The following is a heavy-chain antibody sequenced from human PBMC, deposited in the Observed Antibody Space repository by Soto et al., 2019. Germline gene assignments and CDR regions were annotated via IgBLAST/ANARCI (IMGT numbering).Heavy chain of an antibody. V-gene: IGHV3-13*01. D-gene: IGHD3-10*01. CDR3: ARGQITMVRGVIIDHDFDY. Sequence: GGSLRLSCAASGFTFSSYDMHWVRQATGKGLEWVSAIGTAGDTYYPGSVKGRFTISRENAKNSLYLQMNSLRAEDTAVYYCARGQITMVRGVIIDHDFDYWGQGTLVTVSS. CDR1: GFTFSSYD. CDR2: IGTAGDT. J-gene: IGHJ4*02.